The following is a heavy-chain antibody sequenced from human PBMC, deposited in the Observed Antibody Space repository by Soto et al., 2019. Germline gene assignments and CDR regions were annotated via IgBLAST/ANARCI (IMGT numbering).Heavy chain of an antibody. V-gene: IGHV1-18*01. CDR1: GYSFSSYG. Sequence: QVQLVQSGAEVKKPGASVKVSCKTSGYSFSSYGISWVREAPGQGLEWMGWISAYNGNTKHAQKIQGRVTMTTDTSTSTAYMELRSLRSDDTAVYYCARDSPPVDYWGQGTLVTVSS. CDR2: ISAYNGNT. CDR3: ARDSPPVDY. J-gene: IGHJ4*02.